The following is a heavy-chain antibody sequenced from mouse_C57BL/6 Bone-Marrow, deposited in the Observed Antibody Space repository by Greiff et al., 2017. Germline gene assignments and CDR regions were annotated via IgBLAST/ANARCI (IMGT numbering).Heavy chain of an antibody. J-gene: IGHJ2*01. Sequence: QVHVKQPGAELVKPGASVKLSCKASGYTFTSYWITWVKQRPGQGLEWIGDIYPTSGRTNYNEKFKSKAILTVDTSSNTAYMQRSSLTSEDSAVFYCARSGPLGRGVDYWGQGNTLTVSS. CDR1: GYTFTSYW. CDR2: IYPTSGRT. D-gene: IGHD4-1*01. CDR3: ARSGPLGRGVDY. V-gene: IGHV1-55*01.